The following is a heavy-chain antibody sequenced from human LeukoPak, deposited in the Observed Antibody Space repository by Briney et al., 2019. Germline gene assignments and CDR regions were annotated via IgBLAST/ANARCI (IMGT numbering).Heavy chain of an antibody. CDR1: GYTFTGYY. D-gene: IGHD3-9*01. CDR2: INPNSGGT. V-gene: IGHV1-2*02. Sequence: ASVKVSCKASGYTFTGYYMHWVRQAPGQGLEWMGWINPNSGGTNYAQKFQGRVTVTRDTSISTAYMELSRLRSDDTAVYYCARDRRLTLRYFDWHLSNWFDPWGQGTLVTVSS. J-gene: IGHJ5*02. CDR3: ARDRRLTLRYFDWHLSNWFDP.